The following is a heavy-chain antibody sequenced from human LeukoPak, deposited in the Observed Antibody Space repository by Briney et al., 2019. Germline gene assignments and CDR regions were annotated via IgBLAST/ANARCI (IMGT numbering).Heavy chain of an antibody. J-gene: IGHJ4*02. V-gene: IGHV3-21*01. D-gene: IGHD1-26*01. CDR1: GFTFSSYS. CDR3: ARGVIVGAEIDY. CDR2: ISSSSSYI. Sequence: GGSLRLSCAASGFTFSSYSMNWVRQAPGKGLEWVSSISSSSSYIYYADSVKGRFTISRDNAKNSLYLRMNSLRAEDTAVYYCARGVIVGAEIDYWGQGTLVTVSS.